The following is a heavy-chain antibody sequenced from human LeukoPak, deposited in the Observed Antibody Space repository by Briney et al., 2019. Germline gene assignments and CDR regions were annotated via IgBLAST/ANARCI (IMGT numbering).Heavy chain of an antibody. CDR2: ISTYNGNT. J-gene: IGHJ4*02. Sequence: ASVKLSCKASGYTLTGYYMHWVRRAPGHGLEWWGWISTYNGNTNYAQKLQGRVTMPTDTSTSTAYMELRSLRSDDTAVYYCAREEDSSSCYGYFFDYWGQGTLVTVSS. CDR1: GYTLTGYY. CDR3: AREEDSSSCYGYFFDY. D-gene: IGHD6-13*01. V-gene: IGHV1-18*04.